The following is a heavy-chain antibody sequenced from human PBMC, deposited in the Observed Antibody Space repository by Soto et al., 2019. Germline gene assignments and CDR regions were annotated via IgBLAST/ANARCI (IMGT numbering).Heavy chain of an antibody. CDR3: ARCRNNRDKWKYVYMDV. CDR1: GFTFSSYA. CDR2: ISGSGGST. Sequence: PGGSLRLSCAASGFTFSSYAMSWVRQAPGKGLEWVSAISGSGGSTYYADSVKGRFTISRDNSKNTLYLQMNSLRAEDTAVYYCARCRNNRDKWKYVYMDVRGKGNPVPVSS. D-gene: IGHD1-7*01. J-gene: IGHJ6*03. V-gene: IGHV3-23*01.